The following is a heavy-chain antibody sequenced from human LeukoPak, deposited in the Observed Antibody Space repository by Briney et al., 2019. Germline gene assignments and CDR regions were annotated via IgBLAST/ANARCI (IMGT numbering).Heavy chain of an antibody. D-gene: IGHD2-15*01. CDR2: IYTSGST. Sequence: NASETLSLTCTVSGGPISSYYWSWIRQPAGKGLEWIGRIYTSGSTNYNPSLKSRVTMSVDTSKNQFSPKLSHVTAADAAVFYCARLCDGLLLPSFKPTLYNGFDPWGQGTLVTVSS. CDR3: ARLCDGLLLPSFKPTLYNGFDP. V-gene: IGHV4-4*07. CDR1: GGPISSYY. J-gene: IGHJ5*02.